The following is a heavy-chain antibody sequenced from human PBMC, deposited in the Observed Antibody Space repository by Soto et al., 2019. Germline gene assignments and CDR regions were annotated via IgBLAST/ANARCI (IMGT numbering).Heavy chain of an antibody. CDR2: IGGSGSGS. D-gene: IGHD2-21*01. CDR1: GFTFYTHA. V-gene: IGHV3-23*01. J-gene: IGHJ4*02. Sequence: EVQLLESGGGWVQRGGSLRLSCAASGFTFYTHAMSWFRQAPGKGLEWVSTIGGSGSGSFYADSVKGRFTISRDNSKNTLSPQMNGLRAEDTAVYYCVKDGYCGGDCYSEDYWGQGILVTVSS. CDR3: VKDGYCGGDCYSEDY.